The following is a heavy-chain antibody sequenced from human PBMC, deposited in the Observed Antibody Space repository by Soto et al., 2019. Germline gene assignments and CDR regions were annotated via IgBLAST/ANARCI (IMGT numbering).Heavy chain of an antibody. D-gene: IGHD3-22*01. CDR3: ARSMIPSPRWDNWFDP. J-gene: IGHJ5*02. CDR2: ISDDGNNK. CDR1: GFTFSTYA. Sequence: QVQLVESGGGVVQPGRSLRLSCAASGFTFSTYAMHWVRQAPGKGLEWVAVISDDGNNKYYLDSVKGRFTISRDNSKNTLYLQMNSLRAEDTALYYCARSMIPSPRWDNWFDPWGQGTLVTVSS. V-gene: IGHV3-30-3*01.